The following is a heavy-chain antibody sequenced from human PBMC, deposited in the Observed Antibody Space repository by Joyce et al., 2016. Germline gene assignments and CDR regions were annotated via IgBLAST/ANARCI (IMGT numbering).Heavy chain of an antibody. J-gene: IGHJ4*02. CDR3: ARDALEESTWSNY. D-gene: IGHD2-2*01. Sequence: QVQLVESGGGVVQPGRSLILSCAAPGFTFSSYGMHWVRQAPGKGLEWVAVIAYDGTKKYYVDSVKGRFIISRDNSKNTLYLQMNSLRPEVTAVYYCARDALEESTWSNYWGQGTLVTVSS. CDR1: GFTFSSYG. V-gene: IGHV3-30*03. CDR2: IAYDGTKK.